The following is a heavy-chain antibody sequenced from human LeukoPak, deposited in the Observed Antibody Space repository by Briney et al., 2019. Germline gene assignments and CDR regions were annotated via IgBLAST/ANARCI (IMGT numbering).Heavy chain of an antibody. D-gene: IGHD5-12*01. Sequence: SETLSLTCTVSGGSISSYYWSWIRQPAGKGLEWLGRIYTSGSTNYNPSLKSRVTMSVDTSKNQFSLKLSSLTPADPAVFYCARDVGTGGYYSGYDAHTYYYYMDVWGKGTTVTVSS. V-gene: IGHV4-4*07. CDR2: IYTSGST. CDR1: GGSISSYY. J-gene: IGHJ6*03. CDR3: ARDVGTGGYYSGYDAHTYYYYMDV.